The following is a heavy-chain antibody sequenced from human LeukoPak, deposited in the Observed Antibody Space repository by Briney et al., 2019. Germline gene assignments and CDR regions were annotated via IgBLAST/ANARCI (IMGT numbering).Heavy chain of an antibody. V-gene: IGHV3-9*01. Sequence: SLRLSCAASGFTFDDYAMHWVRQAPGKGLEWVSSISWNSGKVGYADSVEGRFTISRDNAKNSLYLQMNSLRAEDTAVYYCARELVGATKGGWGQGTLVTVSS. J-gene: IGHJ4*02. CDR2: ISWNSGKV. D-gene: IGHD1-26*01. CDR1: GFTFDDYA. CDR3: ARELVGATKGG.